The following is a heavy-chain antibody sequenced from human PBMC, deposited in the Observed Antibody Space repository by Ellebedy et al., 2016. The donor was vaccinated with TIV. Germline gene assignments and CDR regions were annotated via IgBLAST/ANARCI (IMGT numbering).Heavy chain of an antibody. V-gene: IGHV3-9*03. CDR3: AKAVERGALDI. CDR2: ISWNSGVI. D-gene: IGHD1-26*01. Sequence: SLKISCEASGFTFDDYAMHWVRQAPGKGLEWVSGISWNSGVIEYADSVQGRFTISRDNAKNSVFLQMNSLRVEDMALYYCAKAVERGALDIWGQGTVATVSP. CDR1: GFTFDDYA. J-gene: IGHJ3*02.